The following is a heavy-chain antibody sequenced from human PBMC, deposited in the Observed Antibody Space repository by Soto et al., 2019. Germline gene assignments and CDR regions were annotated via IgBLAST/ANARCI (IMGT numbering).Heavy chain of an antibody. J-gene: IGHJ6*02. CDR2: VSYDGSRT. CDR3: AKAPPSLENCTGPACYTLARSRYYNAMDV. CDR1: RFTFSTYG. Sequence: QSGGSLRLSCAASRFTFSTYGMHWIRQAPGKGLEWVAFVSYDGSRTYYADSVKGRFIISRDNSKNTLSLQMNSLRPEDTAVYYCAKAPPSLENCTGPACYTLARSRYYNAMDVWGQGTTVTVSS. D-gene: IGHD2-2*02. V-gene: IGHV3-30*18.